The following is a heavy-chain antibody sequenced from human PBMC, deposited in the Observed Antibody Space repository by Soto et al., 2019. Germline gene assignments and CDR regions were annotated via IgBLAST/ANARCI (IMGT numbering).Heavy chain of an antibody. D-gene: IGHD1-1*01. CDR2: ISDTGGST. CDR1: GFIFTTYA. V-gene: IGHV3-23*01. CDR3: VREVQGPSGWFGP. J-gene: IGHJ5*02. Sequence: TGGSLRLSCAASGFIFTTYAMNWVRQAPGKGLEWVSRISDTGGSTYYADSVKGRFTISRDNSNNALYLQMNSLRVEDTAEYYCVREVQGPSGWFGPWGQGTLVTVSS.